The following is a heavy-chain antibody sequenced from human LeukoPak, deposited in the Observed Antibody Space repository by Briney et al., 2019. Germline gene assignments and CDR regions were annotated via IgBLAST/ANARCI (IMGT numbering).Heavy chain of an antibody. CDR2: ISAYNGNT. CDR3: ARDPLGYAAAGTLAPFPDY. D-gene: IGHD6-13*01. Sequence: ASVKVSCKASGYTFTSYGISWVRQAPGQGLEWMGWISAYNGNTNYAQKLQGRVIMTTDTSTSTAYMELRSLRSDDTAVYYCARDPLGYAAAGTLAPFPDYWGQGTLVTVSS. J-gene: IGHJ4*02. CDR1: GYTFTSYG. V-gene: IGHV1-18*01.